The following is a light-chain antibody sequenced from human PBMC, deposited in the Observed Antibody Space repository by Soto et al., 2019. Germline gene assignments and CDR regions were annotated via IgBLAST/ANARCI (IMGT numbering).Light chain of an antibody. V-gene: IGLV2-23*01. CDR1: SSDVGSYNL. CDR3: CSYAGSSKV. J-gene: IGLJ3*02. Sequence: QSVLTQPASVSGSPGQSITISCTGTSSDVGSYNLVSGYQQHPGKAPKLMIYEGSKRPSGVSNRFSGSKSGNTASLTISGLQAEVEADYYCCSYAGSSKVFGGGTKLTVL. CDR2: EGS.